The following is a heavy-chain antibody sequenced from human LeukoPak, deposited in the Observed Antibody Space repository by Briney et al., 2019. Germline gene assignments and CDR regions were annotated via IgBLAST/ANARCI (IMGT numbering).Heavy chain of an antibody. J-gene: IGHJ5*02. V-gene: IGHV1-18*01. Sequence: ASVKVSCKASGYTFTSYGISWVRQAPGQGLEWMGWIGAYNGNTNYAQKLQGRVTMTTDTSTSTAYMELRSLRSEDTAVYYCARGSAAGSYNWFDPWGQGTLVTVSS. CDR2: IGAYNGNT. D-gene: IGHD6-13*01. CDR3: ARGSAAGSYNWFDP. CDR1: GYTFTSYG.